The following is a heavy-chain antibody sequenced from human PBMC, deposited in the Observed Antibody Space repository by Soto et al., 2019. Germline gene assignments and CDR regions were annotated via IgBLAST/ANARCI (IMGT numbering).Heavy chain of an antibody. CDR3: ARDKTDIVVVTAISTYGMDV. V-gene: IGHV1-18*01. Sequence: QVQLVQSGAEVKKPGASVKVSCEASGYTFTSYGISWVRQAPGQGLEWMGWISAYNGNTNYAQKLQGRVTMTTDTSTSTAYMELRSLRSDDTAVYYCARDKTDIVVVTAISTYGMDVWGQGTTVTVSS. J-gene: IGHJ6*02. D-gene: IGHD2-21*02. CDR1: GYTFTSYG. CDR2: ISAYNGNT.